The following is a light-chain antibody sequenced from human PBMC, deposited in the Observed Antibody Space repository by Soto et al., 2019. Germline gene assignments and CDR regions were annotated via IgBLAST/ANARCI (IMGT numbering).Light chain of an antibody. Sequence: DIQMTQSPSSLSASVGDRVTITCRASQVISNYLAWYQQKPGKVPKLLIYAASTLQSGVPSRFSGSGSGTDFTLTISSLQPEDVATYSCQKYNSAPLTFGPGNKVDIK. J-gene: IGKJ3*01. V-gene: IGKV1-27*01. CDR1: QVISNY. CDR2: AAS. CDR3: QKYNSAPLT.